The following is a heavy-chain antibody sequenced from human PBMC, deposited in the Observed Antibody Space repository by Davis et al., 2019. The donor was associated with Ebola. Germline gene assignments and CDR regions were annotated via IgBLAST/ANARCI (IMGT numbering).Heavy chain of an antibody. CDR3: ARVLAKEKLRSVWLRLGGWFDP. J-gene: IGHJ5*02. V-gene: IGHV4-34*01. D-gene: IGHD5-12*01. CDR2: INHSGST. Sequence: PGGSLRLSCAVYGGSFSGYYWSWIRQPPGKGLEWIGEINHSGSTNYNPSLKSRVTISVDTSKNQFSLKLSSVTAADTAVYYCARVLAKEKLRSVWLRLGGWFDPWGQGTLVTVSS. CDR1: GGSFSGYY.